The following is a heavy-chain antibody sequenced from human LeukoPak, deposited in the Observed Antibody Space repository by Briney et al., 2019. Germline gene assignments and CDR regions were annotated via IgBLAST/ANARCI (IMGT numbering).Heavy chain of an antibody. CDR1: GFTFSDYA. J-gene: IGHJ4*02. V-gene: IGHV3-73*01. CDR2: IRSKANSYAT. CDR3: TRLPDDY. Sequence: GRSLRLSCAASGFTFSDYAMHWVRQASGKGLEWVGRIRSKANSYATAYAASVTGRFTISRDDSKNTAYLQMNSLKTEDTAVYYCTRLPDDYWGQGTLVTVSS.